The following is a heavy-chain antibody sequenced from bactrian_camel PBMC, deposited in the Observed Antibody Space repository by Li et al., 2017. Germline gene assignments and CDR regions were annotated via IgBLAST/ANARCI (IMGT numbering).Heavy chain of an antibody. CDR1: GLLVRSNR. Sequence: VQLVESGGGSVQAGRSLRLSCALSGLLVRSNRMGWFRQAPGKAFEWVAATRSVSEGGSKYADSVKGRFTISRDTAKSTLYLQLNDLKEDDTAIYYCARCWTYGCYPAGEKLGTWGHGTQVTVS. CDR3: ARCWTYGCYPAGEKLGT. J-gene: IGHJ4*01. CDR2: TRSVSEGGS. V-gene: IGHV3S40*01. D-gene: IGHD3*01.